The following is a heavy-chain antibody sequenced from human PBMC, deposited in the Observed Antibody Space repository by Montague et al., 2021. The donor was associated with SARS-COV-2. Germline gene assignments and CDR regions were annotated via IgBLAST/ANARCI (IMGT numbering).Heavy chain of an antibody. CDR3: ARLGDGVVPSPTLGVGPYYYTTYIHS. D-gene: IGHD3-10*01. Sequence: SETLSLTCAVYGGSFSTYSWNWIRQSPGKGLEWIGEIYHGGSTNYNPSLKSRVTISADTSKNQFSLKLTSVAAADTAVYYCARLGDGVVPSPTLGVGPYYYTTYIHSWGKGTTVTAAS. J-gene: IGHJ6*04. CDR1: GGSFSTYS. V-gene: IGHV4-34*01. CDR2: IYHGGST.